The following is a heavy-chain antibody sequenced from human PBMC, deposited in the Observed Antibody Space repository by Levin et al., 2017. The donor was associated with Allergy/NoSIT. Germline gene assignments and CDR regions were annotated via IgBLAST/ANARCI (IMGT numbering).Heavy chain of an antibody. CDR2: INHSGST. D-gene: IGHD5-18*01. V-gene: IGHV4-34*01. J-gene: IGHJ3*02. CDR1: GGSFSGYY. CDR3: ARSARRGYSYGYWGNAFDI. Sequence: SETLSLTCAVYGGSFSGYYWSWIRQPPGKGLEWIGEINHSGSTNYNPSLKSRVTISVDTSKNQFSLKLSSVTAADTAVYYCARSARRGYSYGYWGNAFDIWGQGTMVTVSS.